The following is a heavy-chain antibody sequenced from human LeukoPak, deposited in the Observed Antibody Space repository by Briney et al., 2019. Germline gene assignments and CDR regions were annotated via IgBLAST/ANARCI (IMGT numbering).Heavy chain of an antibody. Sequence: PGGSLRLSCAASGFTFSSYGMHWVRQAPGKGLEWVAVISYDGSNKYYADSVKGRFTISRDNSKNTLYLQMNSLRAEDTAVYYCAKRLWQQLALDYWGQGTLVTVSS. CDR3: AKRLWQQLALDY. D-gene: IGHD6-13*01. CDR2: ISYDGSNK. V-gene: IGHV3-30*18. J-gene: IGHJ4*02. CDR1: GFTFSSYG.